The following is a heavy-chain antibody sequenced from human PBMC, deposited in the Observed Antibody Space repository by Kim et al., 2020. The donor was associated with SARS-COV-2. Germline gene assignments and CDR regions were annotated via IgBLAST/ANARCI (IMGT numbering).Heavy chain of an antibody. Sequence: DSVKGRFTISRDQSKSTLDLQMGSLRPDDMAVYYCARESASKIDHYNAFDFWGQGTMVTVSS. D-gene: IGHD4-4*01. J-gene: IGHJ3*01. CDR3: ARESASKIDHYNAFDF. V-gene: IGHV3-64*02.